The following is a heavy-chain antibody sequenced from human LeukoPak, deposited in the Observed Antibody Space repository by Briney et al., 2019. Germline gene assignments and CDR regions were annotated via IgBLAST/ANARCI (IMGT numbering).Heavy chain of an antibody. D-gene: IGHD3-10*01. Sequence: SETLSLTCSVSGASISTWYWGWIRQPAGKGLEWIGRIYTSGSTNYNPSLKSRVTMSMDTSKNQFSLNLSSVTAADTAMYYCARVRGSYFDYWGQGILVIVSS. CDR3: ARVRGSYFDY. CDR1: GASISTWY. V-gene: IGHV4-4*07. CDR2: IYTSGST. J-gene: IGHJ4*02.